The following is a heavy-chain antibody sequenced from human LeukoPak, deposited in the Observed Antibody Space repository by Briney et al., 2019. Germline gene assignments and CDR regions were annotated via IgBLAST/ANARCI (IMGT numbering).Heavy chain of an antibody. D-gene: IGHD3-9*01. V-gene: IGHV3-30*18. CDR3: AKDRDRYFDWLLEYNWFDP. CDR2: ISYDGSNK. CDR1: GFTFSSYG. J-gene: IGHJ5*02. Sequence: GGSLRLSCAASGFTFSSYGMHWVRQAPGKGLEWVAVISYDGSNKYYADSVKGRFTISRDNSKNTLYLQMNSLRAEDTAVYYCAKDRDRYFDWLLEYNWFDPWGQGTLVTVSS.